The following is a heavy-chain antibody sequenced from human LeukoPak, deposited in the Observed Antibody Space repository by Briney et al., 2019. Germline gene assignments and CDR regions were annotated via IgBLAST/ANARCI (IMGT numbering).Heavy chain of an antibody. CDR3: ARVRDGYNDC. Sequence: SETLSLTCTVSGGSIGSYYWSWIRQPPGKGLEWIGYIYYSGSTNYNPSLKSRVTISVDTSKNRFSLKLSSVSAADTAVYYCARVRDGYNDCWGQGTLVTVSS. CDR1: GGSIGSYY. V-gene: IGHV4-59*01. J-gene: IGHJ4*02. CDR2: IYYSGST. D-gene: IGHD5-24*01.